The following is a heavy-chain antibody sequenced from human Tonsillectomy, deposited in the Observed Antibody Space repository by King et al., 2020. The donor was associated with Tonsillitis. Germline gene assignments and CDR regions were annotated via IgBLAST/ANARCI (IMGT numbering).Heavy chain of an antibody. CDR2: INHSGST. CDR3: ARGSLTIFGVAPHY. J-gene: IGHJ4*02. CDR1: GGSFSTYY. V-gene: IGHV4-34*01. Sequence: VQLQQWGAGLLKPSETLSLTCAVYGGSFSTYYWSWIRQPPGKGLEWIGEINHSGSTNYNPSPKSRVTISVDTSKNQFSLKVSSVTAADTALYYCARGSLTIFGVAPHYWGQGTLVTVSS. D-gene: IGHD3-3*01.